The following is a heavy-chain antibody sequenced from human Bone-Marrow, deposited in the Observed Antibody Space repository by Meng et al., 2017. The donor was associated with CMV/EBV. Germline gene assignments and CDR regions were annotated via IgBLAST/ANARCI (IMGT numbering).Heavy chain of an antibody. CDR3: ARSRYCSSTSCYKARVYFDY. V-gene: IGHV4-39*01. CDR1: GGSISSYY. CDR2: IYYSGST. D-gene: IGHD2-2*02. Sequence: SETLSLTCTVSGGSISSYYWSWIRQPPGKGLEWIGSIYYSGSTYYNPSLKSRVTISVDTSKNQFSLKLSSVTAADTAVYYCARSRYCSSTSCYKARVYFDYWGQGTLVTVSS. J-gene: IGHJ4*02.